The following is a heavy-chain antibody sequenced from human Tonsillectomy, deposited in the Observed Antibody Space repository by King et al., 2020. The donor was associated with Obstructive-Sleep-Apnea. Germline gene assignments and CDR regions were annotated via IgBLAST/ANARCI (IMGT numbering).Heavy chain of an antibody. D-gene: IGHD6-6*01. J-gene: IGHJ6*02. CDR1: GFSFSGSV. CDR2: IRSKANSYAT. CDR3: TRAYRSSSILKDNYGMDV. Sequence: EVQLVESGGGLVQPGGSLKLSCAASGFSFSGSVMHWVRPASGKGLEGVGRIRSKANSYATAYATSVNGRFTISRDDSKNMANLQMNSLKTEDTAVYYCTRAYRSSSILKDNYGMDVWGQGTTVTVSS. V-gene: IGHV3-73*01.